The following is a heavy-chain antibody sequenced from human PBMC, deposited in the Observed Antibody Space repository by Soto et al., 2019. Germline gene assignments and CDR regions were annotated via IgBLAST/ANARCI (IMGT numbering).Heavy chain of an antibody. J-gene: IGHJ6*02. CDR2: IIPIFGTA. Sequence: SVKVSCKASGGTFSSYAISWVRQAPGQGLEWMGGIIPIFGTANYAQKFQGRVTIIADESTSTAYMELSSLRSEDTAVYYCARDLYYYDSSVYYYYGMDVWGQGTTVTVSS. CDR1: GGTFSSYA. CDR3: ARDLYYYDSSVYYYYGMDV. V-gene: IGHV1-69*13. D-gene: IGHD3-22*01.